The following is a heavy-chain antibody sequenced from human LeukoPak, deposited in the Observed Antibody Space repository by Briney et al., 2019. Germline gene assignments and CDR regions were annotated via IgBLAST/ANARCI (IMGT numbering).Heavy chain of an antibody. J-gene: IGHJ4*02. CDR1: GYSISSGDY. Sequence: PSETLSLTCAVSGYSISSGDYWGWIRQPPGKGLEWIGYIHYSGSTNYNPSLRSRATISLDTSKNQVSLKLSSVTAADTALYYCARRASGSYPDYFDFWGQGTLVTVSS. V-gene: IGHV4-38-2*01. D-gene: IGHD1-26*01. CDR3: ARRASGSYPDYFDF. CDR2: IHYSGST.